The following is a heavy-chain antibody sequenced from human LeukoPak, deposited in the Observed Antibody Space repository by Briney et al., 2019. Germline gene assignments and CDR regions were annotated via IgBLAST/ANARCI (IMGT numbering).Heavy chain of an antibody. CDR3: ARARDDSSGYDAFDI. CDR2: IWYDGSNK. J-gene: IGHJ3*02. V-gene: IGHV3-33*01. D-gene: IGHD3-22*01. CDR1: GFTFSRYA. Sequence: GRSLRLSCAASGFTFSRYAFHWVRQAPGKGLEWVTLIWYDGSNKYYGDSVKGRFTISRDNSKNTLDLQMNSLRAEDTAMYFCARARDDSSGYDAFDIWGPGTMVTVSS.